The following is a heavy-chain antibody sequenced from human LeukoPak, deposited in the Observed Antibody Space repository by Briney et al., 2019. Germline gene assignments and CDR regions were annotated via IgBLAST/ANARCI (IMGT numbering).Heavy chain of an antibody. CDR2: MSPNSGNT. CDR1: AYTFTCYD. D-gene: IGHD3-10*01. CDR3: AIGPSGYHNYHMAV. Sequence: ASVKVSCKASAYTFTCYDINWVRQAAGQGLEWMGWMSPNSGNTGYAQKFQGRVTITGNISISTAYMELSSLRSEDTAVYFCAIGPSGYHNYHMAVWGKGTPVTVSS. J-gene: IGHJ6*03. V-gene: IGHV1-8*03.